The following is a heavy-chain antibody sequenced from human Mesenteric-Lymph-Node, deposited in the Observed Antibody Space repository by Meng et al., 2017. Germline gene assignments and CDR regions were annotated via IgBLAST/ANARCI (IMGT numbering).Heavy chain of an antibody. D-gene: IGHD1-26*01. CDR1: GESLSDFY. CDR3: ARVILYSGSYYFDS. V-gene: IGHV4-34*01. Sequence: SETLSPTCAVYGESLSDFYWSWIRQSPGKGLEWIGEVNHSGNTKYHPSLKSRVSLSVDTSKNQFSLKVTSVTAADTAVYYCARVILYSGSYYFDSWGQGTLVTVSS. J-gene: IGHJ4*02. CDR2: VNHSGNT.